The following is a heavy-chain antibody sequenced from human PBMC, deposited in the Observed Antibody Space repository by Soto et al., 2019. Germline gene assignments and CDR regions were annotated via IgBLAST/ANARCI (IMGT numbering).Heavy chain of an antibody. Sequence: SVKVSCKASGATFSGYAINWVRQAPGQGLEWLGRIVPIFETLNYAERFQGRVAITADESTTTVYMELTNLTHEDTAVYYCVVMGNVAVSNPRSFDYWGQGTQVTVSS. CDR3: VVMGNVAVSNPRSFDY. J-gene: IGHJ4*02. CDR1: GATFSGYA. CDR2: IVPIFETL. D-gene: IGHD6-19*01. V-gene: IGHV1-69*13.